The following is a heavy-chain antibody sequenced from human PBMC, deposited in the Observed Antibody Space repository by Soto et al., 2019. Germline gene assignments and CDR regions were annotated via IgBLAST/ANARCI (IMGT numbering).Heavy chain of an antibody. CDR1: GGSISSYY. Sequence: PSETLSLTCAVSGGSISSYYWSWIRQPPGKGLEWIGYIYFRGSTNYNPSLKSRVTISVDTSKNQFSLKLNSATAADTAMYYCLRESGFPGWYDYWGQGTLVNVFS. CDR3: LRESGFPGWYDY. CDR2: IYFRGST. D-gene: IGHD6-19*01. V-gene: IGHV4-59*01. J-gene: IGHJ4*02.